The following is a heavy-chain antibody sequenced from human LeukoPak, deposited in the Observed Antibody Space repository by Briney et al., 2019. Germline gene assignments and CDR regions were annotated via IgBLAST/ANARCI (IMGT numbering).Heavy chain of an antibody. J-gene: IGHJ4*02. CDR2: INRSSSYI. CDR3: ARDLEYSHGPI. Sequence: GGSLTLACAASGFTFSRHIMNWVRQAPGKGREWVSSINRSSSYIYYADSVKGRFTISRDNAKNSLYLQMNSLRDEDTAVYYCARDLEYSHGPIWGQGTMATVS. D-gene: IGHD5-18*01. CDR1: GFTFSRHI. V-gene: IGHV3-21*01.